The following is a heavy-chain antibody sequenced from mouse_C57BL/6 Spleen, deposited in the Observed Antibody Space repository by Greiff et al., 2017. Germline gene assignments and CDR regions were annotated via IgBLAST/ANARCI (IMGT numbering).Heavy chain of an antibody. J-gene: IGHJ2*01. D-gene: IGHD4-1*01. CDR2: IYPGDGDT. CDR1: GYAFSSSW. V-gene: IGHV1-82*01. CDR3: ARRGGNWDGLDY. Sequence: LQESGPELVKPGASVKISCKASGYAFSSSWMNWVKQRPGKGLEWIGRIYPGDGDTNYNGKFKGKATLTADKSSSTAYMQLSSLTSEDSAVYFCARRGGNWDGLDYWGQGTTLTVSS.